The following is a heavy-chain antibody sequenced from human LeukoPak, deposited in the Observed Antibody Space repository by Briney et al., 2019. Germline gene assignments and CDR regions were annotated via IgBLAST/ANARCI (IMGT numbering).Heavy chain of an antibody. J-gene: IGHJ3*02. CDR2: IYPGDSDA. CDR3: ARRLPALEAFEI. V-gene: IGHV5-51*01. CDR1: GYSFTTYW. D-gene: IGHD2-2*01. Sequence: GESLKISCKGSGYSFTTYWIAWVRQMPGKGLEWMGIIYPGDSDARYSPSFQGQVTISADKSISTAYLQWSDLKASDTAMYYCARRLPALEAFEIWGQGTMVTVSS.